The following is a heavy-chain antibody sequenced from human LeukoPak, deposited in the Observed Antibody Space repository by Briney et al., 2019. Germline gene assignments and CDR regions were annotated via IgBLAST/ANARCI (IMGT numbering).Heavy chain of an antibody. Sequence: SVNVSCTASGGTFSSYAISWVRQAPGQGLEWMGGIIPIFGTANYAQKFQGRVTITADKSTSTAYMELSSPRSEDTAVYYCAISGENYDILTGYSTSYFDYWGQGTLVTVSS. D-gene: IGHD3-9*01. V-gene: IGHV1-69*06. J-gene: IGHJ4*02. CDR1: GGTFSSYA. CDR3: AISGENYDILTGYSTSYFDY. CDR2: IIPIFGTA.